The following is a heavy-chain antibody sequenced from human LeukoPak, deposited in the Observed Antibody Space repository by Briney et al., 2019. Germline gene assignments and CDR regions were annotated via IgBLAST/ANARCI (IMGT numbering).Heavy chain of an antibody. CDR3: ARERASQLGRAFDY. CDR1: GGPICSSSYY. Sequence: SETLSLTCTVSGGPICSSSYYWAWIRQPPGKGQEWIGTIYYSGSTYCNPSLKSRVTISVDTSKNQFSLKLSSVTAADTAVYYCARERASQLGRAFDYWGQGTLVTVSS. V-gene: IGHV4-39*07. D-gene: IGHD6-6*01. CDR2: IYYSGST. J-gene: IGHJ4*02.